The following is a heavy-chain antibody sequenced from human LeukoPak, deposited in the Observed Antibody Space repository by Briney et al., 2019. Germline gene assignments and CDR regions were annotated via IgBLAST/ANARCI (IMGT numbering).Heavy chain of an antibody. J-gene: IGHJ4*02. CDR2: INHSGST. V-gene: IGHV4-34*01. CDR3: ARVRYSSGWYLGSANFDY. CDR1: GGSFSGYY. Sequence: SETLSLTCAVYGGSFSGYYWSWIRQPPGKGLEWIGEINHSGSTNYNPSLKSRVTISVDTSKNQFSLKLSSATAADTAVYYCARVRYSSGWYLGSANFDYWGQGTLVTVSS. D-gene: IGHD6-19*01.